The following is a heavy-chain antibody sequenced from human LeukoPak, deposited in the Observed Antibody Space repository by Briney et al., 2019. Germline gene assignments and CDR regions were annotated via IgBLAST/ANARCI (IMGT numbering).Heavy chain of an antibody. V-gene: IGHV3-30*02. Sequence: PGGSLRLSCAASGFTFSSYGMHWVRQAPGKGLEWVAFIRYDGSNKYYADSVKGRFTISRDNSKNTLYLQMNSLRAEDTAVYYCASSTSYYYYYMDVWGKGTTVTISS. J-gene: IGHJ6*03. CDR3: ASSTSYYYYYMDV. CDR2: IRYDGSNK. CDR1: GFTFSSYG.